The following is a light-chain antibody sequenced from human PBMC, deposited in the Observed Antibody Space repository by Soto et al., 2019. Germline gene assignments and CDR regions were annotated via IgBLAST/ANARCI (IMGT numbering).Light chain of an antibody. V-gene: IGKV3-20*01. J-gene: IGKJ1*01. CDR2: GAS. CDR1: QSVSSRY. CDR3: QQHRSSPPSWT. Sequence: EIVLTQSPGTLSLPPGERATLSCRASQSVSSRYLAWYQQKPGQPPRLLIFGASSRATGIPDRFSGSGSGTDFTLTISRLEPEDFAVYYCQQHRSSPPSWTFGQGTKVEIK.